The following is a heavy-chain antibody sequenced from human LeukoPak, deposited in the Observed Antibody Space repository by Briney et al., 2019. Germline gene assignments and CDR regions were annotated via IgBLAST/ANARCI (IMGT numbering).Heavy chain of an antibody. V-gene: IGHV3-30-3*01. CDR3: AKDHKGYSGVGYFDY. J-gene: IGHJ4*02. CDR1: GFTFSSYA. CDR2: ISYDGSNK. D-gene: IGHD5-24*01. Sequence: PGRSLRLSCAASGFTFSSYAMHWVRQAPGKGLEWVAVISYDGSNKYYADSVKGRFTISRDNSKNTLYLQMNSLRAEDTAVYYCAKDHKGYSGVGYFDYWGQGTLVPSPQ.